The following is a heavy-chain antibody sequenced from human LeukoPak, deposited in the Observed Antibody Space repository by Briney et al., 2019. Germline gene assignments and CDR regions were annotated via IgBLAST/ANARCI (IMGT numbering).Heavy chain of an antibody. CDR3: ARGRLGLDP. CDR1: GGSLSNYY. Sequence: SETLSLTCTVSGGSLSNYYWSWIRQPPGKGLEWIGYIYYSGSTNYNASLKSRVTISVDTSKNQFSLRLTSVTAADTAVYYCARGRLGLDPWGQGTLVAVSS. J-gene: IGHJ5*02. CDR2: IYYSGST. D-gene: IGHD3-22*01. V-gene: IGHV4-59*01.